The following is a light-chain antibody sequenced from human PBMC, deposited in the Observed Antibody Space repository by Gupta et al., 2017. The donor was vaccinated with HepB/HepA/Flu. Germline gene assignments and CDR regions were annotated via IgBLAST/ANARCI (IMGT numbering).Light chain of an antibody. CDR2: TAS. J-gene: IGKJ3*01. CDR1: QSILRY. Sequence: DIKMTQSPSSLSASVGDRVTLTCRSSQSILRYINWFQKKPGKAPNLLIYTASSLQSGVPSRFSGGGSGTDFTLNISSLQPEDFATYYCQQTYSVPPTFGPGTKVEVK. V-gene: IGKV1-39*01. CDR3: QQTYSVPPT.